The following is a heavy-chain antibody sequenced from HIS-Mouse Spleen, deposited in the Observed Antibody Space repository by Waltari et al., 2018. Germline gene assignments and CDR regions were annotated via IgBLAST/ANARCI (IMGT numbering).Heavy chain of an antibody. J-gene: IGHJ4*02. CDR2: MNPNSGNT. Sequence: QVQLVQSGAEVKKPGASVKVSCKASGYTVPRYDIQWVGQATGQGLEWMGWMNPNSGNTGYAQKFQGRVTMTRNTSISTAYMELSSLRSEDTAVYYCARGHDYSNYFDYWGQGTLVTVSS. CDR3: ARGHDYSNYFDY. V-gene: IGHV1-8*01. D-gene: IGHD4-4*01. CDR1: GYTVPRYD.